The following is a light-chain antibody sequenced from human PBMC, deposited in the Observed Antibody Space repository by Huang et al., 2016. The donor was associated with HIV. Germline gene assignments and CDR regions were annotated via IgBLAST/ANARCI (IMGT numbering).Light chain of an antibody. CDR1: NNVSCN. Sequence: EIGMTQSPATLSVSLGERATLSCRANNNVSCNLAWYQQRRGQAPRLLIYGSSTRAPGIPARFSGSGSGTEFTLTISSLQSEDFALYYCQQYNNWLLSFGGGTRVDI. V-gene: IGKV3-15*01. J-gene: IGKJ4*01. CDR3: QQYNNWLLS. CDR2: GSS.